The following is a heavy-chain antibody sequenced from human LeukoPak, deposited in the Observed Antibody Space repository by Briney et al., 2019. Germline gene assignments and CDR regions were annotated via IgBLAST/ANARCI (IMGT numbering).Heavy chain of an antibody. J-gene: IGHJ4*02. CDR3: ARVHSGYDPSFDY. V-gene: IGHV1-8*01. CDR2: MNLNSGDT. D-gene: IGHD5-12*01. Sequence: ASVKVSCKASGYTFSSHDIYWVRQAPGQGLEWMGWMNLNSGDTYYAQNFQGRFSITSDTSKSTTYMDLASLAPEDTAVYYCARVHSGYDPSFDYWGQGTLVTVSS. CDR1: GYTFSSHD.